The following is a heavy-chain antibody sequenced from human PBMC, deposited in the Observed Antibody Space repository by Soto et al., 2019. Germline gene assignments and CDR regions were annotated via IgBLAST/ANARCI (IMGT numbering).Heavy chain of an antibody. CDR3: ARLYGYCIRNSRHGHYALDV. Sequence: TLSLTCTVSGCSISSGCYSWSWIRQPPGKGLECIWDRYHIGSAYYNPSLKSRVTVPVDTSKNHFSLKVTSVTAADTAVYYCARLYGYCIRNSRHGHYALDVWGQGTPVPVPS. CDR1: GCSISSGCYS. CDR2: RYHIGSA. J-gene: IGHJ6*02. D-gene: IGHD2-15*01. V-gene: IGHV4-30-2*03.